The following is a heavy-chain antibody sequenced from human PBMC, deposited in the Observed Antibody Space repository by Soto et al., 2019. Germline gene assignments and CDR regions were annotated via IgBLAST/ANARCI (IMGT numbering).Heavy chain of an antibody. CDR1: GFSLSRAW. CDR2: INKDATT. J-gene: IGHJ5*02. V-gene: IGHV3-74*01. Sequence: GGSLRLSCVVSGFSLSRAWMDWVRQVPGKGLVWVSRINKDATTTYADSVKGRFTISRDTAKNTLYLQMNSLRAEDTALYYCAREDFWSFAWGQGTLVTVAS. D-gene: IGHD3-3*01. CDR3: AREDFWSFA.